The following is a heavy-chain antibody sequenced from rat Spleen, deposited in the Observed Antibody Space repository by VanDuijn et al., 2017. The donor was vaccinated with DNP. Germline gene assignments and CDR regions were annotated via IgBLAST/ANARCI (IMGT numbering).Heavy chain of an antibody. CDR3: TRVDYSGGY. CDR1: GFTFSDYY. D-gene: IGHD1-1*01. Sequence: EVQLVESGGDLVQPGRSLKLSCAASGFTFSDYYMAWVRQAPAKGLEWVATISYNGGTPYYRDSVKGRFTISRDNAQSTLYLQMDSLRSEDTATYYCTRVDYSGGYWGQGVMVTVSS. CDR2: ISYNGGTP. V-gene: IGHV5-29*01. J-gene: IGHJ2*01.